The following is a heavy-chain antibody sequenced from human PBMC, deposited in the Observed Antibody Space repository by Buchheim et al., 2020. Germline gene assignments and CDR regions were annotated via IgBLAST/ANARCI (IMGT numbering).Heavy chain of an antibody. D-gene: IGHD3-10*01. Sequence: QVQLVQSGAEVKKPGASVKVSCKASGYTFTSYYMHWVRQAPGQGLEWMGIINPSGGSTSYAQKFQGRVTMTRDTSTSTVYMELSSLRSEDTAVYYCARDLTVLTMVRGVKKGYYYYGMDVWGQGTT. CDR1: GYTFTSYY. J-gene: IGHJ6*02. V-gene: IGHV1-46*01. CDR2: INPSGGST. CDR3: ARDLTVLTMVRGVKKGYYYYGMDV.